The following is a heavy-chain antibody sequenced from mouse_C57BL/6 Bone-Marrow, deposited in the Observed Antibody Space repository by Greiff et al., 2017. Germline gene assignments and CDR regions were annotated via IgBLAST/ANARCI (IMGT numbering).Heavy chain of an antibody. Sequence: VQLKESGPGLVQPSQSLSIPCTVSGFSLTSYGVHWVRQSPGKGLVWLGVIWSGGSTDYTAAFISRLSISKDNSKSQVFFKMNSLQADDTAIYYCARENYYYGSSCAMDYWGQGTSVTVSS. CDR1: GFSLTSYG. D-gene: IGHD1-1*01. J-gene: IGHJ4*01. CDR3: ARENYYYGSSCAMDY. CDR2: IWSGGST. V-gene: IGHV2-2*01.